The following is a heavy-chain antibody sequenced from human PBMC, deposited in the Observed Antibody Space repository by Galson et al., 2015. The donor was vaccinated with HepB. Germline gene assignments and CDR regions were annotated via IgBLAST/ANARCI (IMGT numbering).Heavy chain of an antibody. CDR1: GYTFTSYG. CDR3: ARGGPRDYYGSGSYY. J-gene: IGHJ4*02. D-gene: IGHD3-10*01. V-gene: IGHV1-18*01. CDR2: ISAYNGNT. Sequence: SVKVSCKASGYTFTSYGISWVRQAPGQGLEWMGWISAYNGNTNYAQKLHGRVTMTTDTSTSTAYMELRSLRSDDTAVYYCARGGPRDYYGSGSYYWGQGTLVTVSS.